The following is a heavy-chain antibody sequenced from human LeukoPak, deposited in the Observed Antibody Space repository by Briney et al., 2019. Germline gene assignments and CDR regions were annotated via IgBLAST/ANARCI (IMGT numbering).Heavy chain of an antibody. CDR3: ATAPPNWNLAFDI. D-gene: IGHD1-7*01. CDR1: GYTLTELS. V-gene: IGHV1-24*01. Sequence: ASVKVSCKVSGYTLTELSMHRVRQAPGKGLEWMGGFDPEDGETIYAQKFQGRVTMTEDTSTDTAYMELSSLRSEDTAVYYCATAPPNWNLAFDIWGQGTMVTVSS. J-gene: IGHJ3*02. CDR2: FDPEDGET.